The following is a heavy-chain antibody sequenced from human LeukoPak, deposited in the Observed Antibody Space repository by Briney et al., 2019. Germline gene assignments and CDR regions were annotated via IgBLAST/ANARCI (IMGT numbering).Heavy chain of an antibody. D-gene: IGHD1-20*01. Sequence: SETLSLTCTVSGYSISSGYYWGWIRQPPGKGLEWIGSIYHSGSTYYNPSLKSRVTISVDTSKNQFSLKLSSVTAADTAVYYCARSPNWNFDYWGQGTLVTVSS. CDR3: ARSPNWNFDY. CDR2: IYHSGST. CDR1: GYSISSGYY. V-gene: IGHV4-38-2*02. J-gene: IGHJ4*02.